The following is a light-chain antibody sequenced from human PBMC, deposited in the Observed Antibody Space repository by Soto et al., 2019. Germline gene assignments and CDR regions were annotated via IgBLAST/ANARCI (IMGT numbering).Light chain of an antibody. J-gene: IGKJ5*01. CDR3: HSRA. Sequence: DIQMTQSPSTLSASVGDRVTITCRACQTITRWMAWYQQKPGKAPKLLIYDASTLESGVPSRFSGSRSGTEFTLTISRLQPDDFATYFCHSRAFGQGTRLEIK. V-gene: IGKV1-5*01. CDR2: DAS. CDR1: QTITRW.